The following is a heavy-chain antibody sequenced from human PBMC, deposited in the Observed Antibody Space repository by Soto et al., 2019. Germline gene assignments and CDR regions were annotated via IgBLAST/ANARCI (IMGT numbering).Heavy chain of an antibody. CDR2: ITTDTGKT. V-gene: IGHV1-3*04. D-gene: IGHD2-8*01. CDR1: GYTFTKYS. J-gene: IGHJ5*02. CDR3: AMAGNCTRKTCFSGWPDT. Sequence: GSVKVSCKASGYTFTKYSMHWVLQAPGQSLEWTRWITTDTGKTRDSQRIQDRVTITTDTSANTAYMELTRLTFEATAVYYSAMAGNCTRKTCFSGWPDTWGQGSLVTVSS.